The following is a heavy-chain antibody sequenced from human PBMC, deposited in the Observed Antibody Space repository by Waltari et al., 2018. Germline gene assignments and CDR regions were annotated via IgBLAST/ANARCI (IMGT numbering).Heavy chain of an antibody. CDR2: IKQDGSEK. Sequence: EVQLVESGGGLVQPGGSLRLSCAASGFTFSSYWMSWVRQAPGKGLEWVANIKQDGSEKYYVDSVKGRFTISRDNAKNSLYLQMNSLRAEDTAVYYCATFGGKEDFDYWGQGTLVTVSS. D-gene: IGHD2-15*01. CDR3: ATFGGKEDFDY. J-gene: IGHJ4*02. CDR1: GFTFSSYW. V-gene: IGHV3-7*01.